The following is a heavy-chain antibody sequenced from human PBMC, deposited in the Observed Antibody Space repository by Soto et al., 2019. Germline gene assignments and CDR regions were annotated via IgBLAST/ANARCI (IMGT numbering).Heavy chain of an antibody. D-gene: IGHD2-21*02. V-gene: IGHV3-30-3*01. CDR1: GFTFSPYT. CDR2: ISYDGSDK. J-gene: IGHJ4*02. Sequence: PGGSLRLSCAAPGFTFSPYTMHWVRQTPGKGLEWVAVISYDGSDKYYAGSVRGRFTISRDNSKNTLFLQMNSLRAEDTALYYCARGGGFCGADCYKGGIDYWGQGALVTVSS. CDR3: ARGGGFCGADCYKGGIDY.